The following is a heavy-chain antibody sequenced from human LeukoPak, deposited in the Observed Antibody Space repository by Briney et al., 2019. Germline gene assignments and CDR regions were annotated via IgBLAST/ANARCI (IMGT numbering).Heavy chain of an antibody. CDR3: AGIGYCSSTSCPRLRGFDY. J-gene: IGHJ4*02. CDR1: GGSISNFR. D-gene: IGHD2-2*01. Sequence: SETLSLTCTVSGGSISNFRWSWIRQPAGKGLQWIGRIYSSGSTNYNPSLKSRVTMSVDTSNNQFSLKLSSVTAADTAVYYCAGIGYCSSTSCPRLRGFDYWGQGTLVTVSS. V-gene: IGHV4-4*07. CDR2: IYSSGST.